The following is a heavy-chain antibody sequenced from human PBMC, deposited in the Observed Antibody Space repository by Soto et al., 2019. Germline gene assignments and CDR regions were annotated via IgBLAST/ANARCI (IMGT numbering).Heavy chain of an antibody. D-gene: IGHD2-2*01. V-gene: IGHV1-69*13. CDR2: IIPIFGTA. Sequence: SVKVSCKASGGTFSSYAISWVRQAPGQGLEWMGGIIPIFGTANYAQKFQGRVTITADESTSTAYMELSSLRSEDTAVYYCARDLCSSTSCYDYYYYYGMDVWGQGTTVTVSS. CDR1: GGTFSSYA. CDR3: ARDLCSSTSCYDYYYYYGMDV. J-gene: IGHJ6*02.